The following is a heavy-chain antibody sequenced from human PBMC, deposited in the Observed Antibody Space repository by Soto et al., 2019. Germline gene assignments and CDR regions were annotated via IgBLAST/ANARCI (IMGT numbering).Heavy chain of an antibody. CDR1: SCSICSSNW. Sequence: SETLSLTCAVSSCSICSSNWWSWVRQPPGKGLEWIGEIYHSGSTNYNPSLKSRVTISVDKSKNQFSLKLSSVTAADTAVYYCARVRSPSIAAAADDAFDIWGQGTMVTVSS. J-gene: IGHJ3*02. CDR2: IYHSGST. CDR3: ARVRSPSIAAAADDAFDI. D-gene: IGHD6-13*01. V-gene: IGHV4-4*02.